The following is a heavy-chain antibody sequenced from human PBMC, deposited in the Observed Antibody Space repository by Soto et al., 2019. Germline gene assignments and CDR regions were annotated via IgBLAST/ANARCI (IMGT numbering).Heavy chain of an antibody. Sequence: SETLSLTCAVYGGSFSGYYWSWIRQPPGKGLEWIGEINHSGSTNYNPSLKSRVTISVDTSKNQFSLKLSSVTAADTAVYYCERGAGTGRGFYYYYGMDVWGQGTTVT. D-gene: IGHD1-1*01. CDR3: ERGAGTGRGFYYYYGMDV. J-gene: IGHJ6*02. V-gene: IGHV4-34*01. CDR1: GGSFSGYY. CDR2: INHSGST.